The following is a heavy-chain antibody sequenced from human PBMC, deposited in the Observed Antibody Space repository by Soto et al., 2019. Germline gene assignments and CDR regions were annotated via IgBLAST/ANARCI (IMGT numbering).Heavy chain of an antibody. Sequence: QVQLVESGGGVVQPGRSLRLSCAASGFTFSSYGMHWVRQAPGKGLEWVAVIWYDGSNKYYADSVKGRFTISRDNSKNTLYLQINSLRAEDTAVYYCARDAGAYCGGDCYADYWGQGTLVTVSS. CDR3: ARDAGAYCGGDCYADY. CDR2: IWYDGSNK. D-gene: IGHD2-21*01. V-gene: IGHV3-33*01. J-gene: IGHJ4*02. CDR1: GFTFSSYG.